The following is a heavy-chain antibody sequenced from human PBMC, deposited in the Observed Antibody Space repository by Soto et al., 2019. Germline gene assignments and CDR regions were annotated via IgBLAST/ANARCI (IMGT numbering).Heavy chain of an antibody. J-gene: IGHJ6*01. V-gene: IGHV1-69*01. CDR3: ARWWTATVHFWSGYEYYYGMDV. Sequence: QVQLVQSGAEVKKPGSSVKVSCKASGGTFSSYAISWVRQSPGQGLEWMGGIIPIFGTANYAQKFQGRVTITADESTSTAYTALSSLSDEDTAVYYCARWWTATVHFWSGYEYYYGMDVWVHWTTVTVSS. D-gene: IGHD3-3*02. CDR2: IIPIFGTA. CDR1: GGTFSSYA.